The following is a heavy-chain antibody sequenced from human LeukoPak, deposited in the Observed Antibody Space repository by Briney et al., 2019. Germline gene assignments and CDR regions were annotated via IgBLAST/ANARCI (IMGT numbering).Heavy chain of an antibody. V-gene: IGHV3-30*04. J-gene: IGHJ4*02. CDR2: ISYDGSNK. CDR1: GFTFSSYA. D-gene: IGHD3-3*01. Sequence: PGGSLRLSRAASGFTFSSYAMHWVRQAPGKGLEWVAVISYDGSNKYYADSVKGRFTISRDNSKNTLYLQVNSLRAEDTAVYYCARKGFFATYDYWGQGTLVTVSS. CDR3: ARKGFFATYDY.